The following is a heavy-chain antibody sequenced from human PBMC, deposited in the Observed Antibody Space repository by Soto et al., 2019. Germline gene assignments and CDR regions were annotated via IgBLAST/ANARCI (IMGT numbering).Heavy chain of an antibody. Sequence: ASVKVSCKASGYTFTGYYMHWVRQAPGQGLEWMGWINPNSGGTNYAQKFQGWVTMTRDTSISTAYMELSRLRSDDTAVYYCGRRNSSSWRYGMDVWRQGTTVTVSS. CDR1: GYTFTGYY. V-gene: IGHV1-2*04. J-gene: IGHJ6*01. D-gene: IGHD6-13*01. CDR3: GRRNSSSWRYGMDV. CDR2: INPNSGGT.